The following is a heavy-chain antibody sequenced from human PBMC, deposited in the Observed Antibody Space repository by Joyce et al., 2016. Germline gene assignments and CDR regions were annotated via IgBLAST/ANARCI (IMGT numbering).Heavy chain of an antibody. V-gene: IGHV4-30-4*01. D-gene: IGHD3-16*01. CDR3: ARTGSFGGF. Sequence: QVQLQESGPGLVKPSQTLSLTCTVSGDPIRSGNFYWSWVRQQPGKGVEWIGYIHYSGRTQYNPSLGSRVIISIDTFKQQISLQLSSVTAADTAVYFCARTGSFGGFWGQGTLVTVSS. J-gene: IGHJ4*02. CDR2: IHYSGRT. CDR1: GDPIRSGNFY.